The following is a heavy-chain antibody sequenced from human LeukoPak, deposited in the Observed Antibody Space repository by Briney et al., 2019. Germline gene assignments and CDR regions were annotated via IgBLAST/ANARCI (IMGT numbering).Heavy chain of an antibody. CDR1: GGSITSDNFY. V-gene: IGHV4-39*07. CDR2: VYYGGSP. J-gene: IGHJ5*02. D-gene: IGHD2-2*02. CDR3: ARVNDCSRASCFTCWFDP. Sequence: SETLSLTCTVSGGSITSDNFYWGWIRQPPGKGLEWVGSVYYGGSPYYNPSLTSRVTMSVDTSENQFSLKLTSVTAADTAVYYCARVNDCSRASCFTCWFDPWGQGTLVTVSS.